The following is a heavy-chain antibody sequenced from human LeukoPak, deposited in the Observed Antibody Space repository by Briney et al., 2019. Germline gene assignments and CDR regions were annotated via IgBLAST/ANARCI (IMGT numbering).Heavy chain of an antibody. Sequence: SETLSLTCTVSGGSISSGSYYWSWIRQPAGKGLEWIGRIYTSGSTNYNPPLKSRVTISVDTSKNQFSLKLSSVTAADTAVYYCARVGSGSYNFDYWGQGTLVTVSS. J-gene: IGHJ4*02. D-gene: IGHD1-26*01. CDR3: ARVGSGSYNFDY. CDR1: GGSISSGSYY. V-gene: IGHV4-61*02. CDR2: IYTSGST.